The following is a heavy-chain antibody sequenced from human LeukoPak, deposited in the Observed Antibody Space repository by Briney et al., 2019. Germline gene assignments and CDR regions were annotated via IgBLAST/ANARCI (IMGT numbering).Heavy chain of an antibody. CDR3: ARDPIVVVVAARSTPFDY. J-gene: IGHJ4*02. CDR2: INPSGGST. V-gene: IGHV1-46*01. CDR1: GYTFTSYY. D-gene: IGHD2-15*01. Sequence: ASVKVSCKASGYTFTSYYMQWLRQAPGQGLEWKGIINPSGGSTSYAQKFQGRVTMTRDTSTSTVYMELSSLRSEDTAVYYCARDPIVVVVAARSTPFDYWGQGTLVTVSS.